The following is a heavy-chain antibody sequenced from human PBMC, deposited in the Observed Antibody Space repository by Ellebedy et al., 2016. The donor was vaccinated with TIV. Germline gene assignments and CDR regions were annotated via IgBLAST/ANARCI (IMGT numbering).Heavy chain of an antibody. Sequence: GESLKISCAASGFTFTNYAMNWVRQAPGKGLEGVSAVSNSGDSTYYADSVKGRFTISRDNSKNTLSLQMSSLRAEDTAVYYCSLKGVATRVYWGQGPLVTVSS. CDR1: GFTFTNYA. CDR2: VSNSGDST. CDR3: SLKGVATRVY. D-gene: IGHD4-23*01. J-gene: IGHJ4*02. V-gene: IGHV3-23*01.